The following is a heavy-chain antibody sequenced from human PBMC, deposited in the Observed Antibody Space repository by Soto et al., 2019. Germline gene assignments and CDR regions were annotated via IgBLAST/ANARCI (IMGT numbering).Heavy chain of an antibody. CDR1: GFTFNAYT. CDR3: AREVADFDY. Sequence: QVQLVESGGGVVQPGESLRLSCAASGFTFNAYTMHWVRQAPGKGLEWVALTFYDGNNNYYADSVKGRFTISRDNFKNMMYLQMNSLRAEDTAVYYCAREVADFDYWGQGTLVTVSS. J-gene: IGHJ4*02. V-gene: IGHV3-30-3*01. D-gene: IGHD2-15*01. CDR2: TFYDGNNN.